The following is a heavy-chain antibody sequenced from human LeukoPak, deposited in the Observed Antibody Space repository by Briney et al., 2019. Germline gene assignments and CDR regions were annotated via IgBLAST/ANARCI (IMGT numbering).Heavy chain of an antibody. D-gene: IGHD3-22*01. CDR1: GFTVSSNY. Sequence: PGGSLRLSCAASGFTVSSNYMSWVRQAPGKGLEWVSVIYSGGSTYYADSVKGRFTISRDNSKNTLYLQMNSLRAEDTAVYYCAKDLWDSSGYYYFDYWGQGTLVTVSS. V-gene: IGHV3-53*01. CDR2: IYSGGST. CDR3: AKDLWDSSGYYYFDY. J-gene: IGHJ4*02.